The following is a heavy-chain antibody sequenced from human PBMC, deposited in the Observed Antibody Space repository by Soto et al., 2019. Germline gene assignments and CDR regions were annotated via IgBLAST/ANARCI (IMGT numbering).Heavy chain of an antibody. CDR3: ATRNYFDRSGYYYYYFDY. CDR1: GFNFSNYA. Sequence: RGSLRLSCVASGFNFSNYAMSWVRQAPGKGLEWVSGISESGGSTYYADSVKGRFTISRDNSKNTVFLQINSLRAEDTAVYYCATRNYFDRSGYYYYYFDYWGQGALVTVSS. V-gene: IGHV3-23*01. J-gene: IGHJ4*02. D-gene: IGHD3-22*01. CDR2: ISESGGST.